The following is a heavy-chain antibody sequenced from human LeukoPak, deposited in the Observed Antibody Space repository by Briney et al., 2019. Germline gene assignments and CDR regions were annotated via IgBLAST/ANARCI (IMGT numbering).Heavy chain of an antibody. CDR3: SSSWFSYYYYMDV. V-gene: IGHV4-61*02. CDR2: IYTSGST. J-gene: IGHJ6*03. CDR1: GGSISSGSYY. D-gene: IGHD6-13*01. Sequence: PSETLSLTCTVSGGSISSGSYYWSWIRQPAGKGLEWIGRIYTSGSTNYNPSLKSRVTISVDTSKNQFSLKLSSVTAADTAVYYCSSSWFSYYYYMDVWGKGTTVTISS.